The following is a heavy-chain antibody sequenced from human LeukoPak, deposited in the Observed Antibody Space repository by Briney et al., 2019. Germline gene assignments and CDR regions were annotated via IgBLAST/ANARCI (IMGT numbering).Heavy chain of an antibody. CDR1: GFALSDYY. CDR3: ARDREYYFDY. CDR2: ISSSSIYT. Sequence: PGGSLRLSRAASGFALSDYYMSWIRQAPGKGLEWVSYISSSSIYTSYADSVKGRFTISRDNAKNSLYLQMNSLRAEDTAVYYCARDREYYFDYWGQGTLVTVSS. J-gene: IGHJ4*02. V-gene: IGHV3-11*06.